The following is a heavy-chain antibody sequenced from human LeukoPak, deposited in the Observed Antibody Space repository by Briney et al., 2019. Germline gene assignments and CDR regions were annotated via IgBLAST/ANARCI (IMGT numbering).Heavy chain of an antibody. J-gene: IGHJ4*02. CDR3: ARAPTPMTTVTTLGY. CDR2: ISFDGTNK. D-gene: IGHD4-17*01. CDR1: GFTFSSYT. V-gene: IGHV3-30-3*01. Sequence: PGRSLRLSCAASGFTFSSYTMHWVRQAPGKGLEWVAVISFDGTNKYYADSVKGQFTISRDNSKNTLYLQMDSLRPEDTAVYYCARAPTPMTTVTTLGYWGQGTLVTVSS.